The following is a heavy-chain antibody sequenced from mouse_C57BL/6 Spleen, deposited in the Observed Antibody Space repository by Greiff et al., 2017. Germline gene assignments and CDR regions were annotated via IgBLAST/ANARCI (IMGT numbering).Heavy chain of an antibody. D-gene: IGHD1-1*01. CDR2: INPNNGGT. J-gene: IGHJ3*01. Sequence: VQLQQSGPELVKPGASVKIPCKASGYTFTDYNMDWVKQSHGKSLEWIGDINPNNGGTIYNQKFKGKATLTVDKSSSTAYMELRSLTSEDTAVYYCALRAWLAYWGQGTLVTVSA. CDR1: GYTFTDYN. CDR3: ALRAWLAY. V-gene: IGHV1-18*01.